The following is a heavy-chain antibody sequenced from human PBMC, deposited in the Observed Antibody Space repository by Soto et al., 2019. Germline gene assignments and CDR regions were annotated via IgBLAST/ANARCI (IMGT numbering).Heavy chain of an antibody. J-gene: IGHJ4*02. D-gene: IGHD6-13*01. CDR3: ARDPSIEAAVPPVSKFGY. Sequence: GASVKVSCKASGYTFPSYYMHWVRQAPGEGLEWMGIINPSGGSTSYAQKFQGRVTMTRDTSTSTVYMELSSLRSEDTAVYYCARDPSIEAAVPPVSKFGYWREGSLVT. V-gene: IGHV1-46*01. CDR2: INPSGGST. CDR1: GYTFPSYY.